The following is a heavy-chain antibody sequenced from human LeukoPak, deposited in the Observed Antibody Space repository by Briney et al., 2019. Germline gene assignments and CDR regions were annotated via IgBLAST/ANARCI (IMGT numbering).Heavy chain of an antibody. CDR1: GYTFTGYY. V-gene: IGHV1-24*01. CDR2: FDPEDGET. D-gene: IGHD6-19*01. J-gene: IGHJ4*02. CDR3: ATGLIAVAGPFNY. Sequence: ASVKVSCKASGYTFTGYYMHWVRQAPGKGLEWMGGFDPEDGETIYAQKFQGRVTMTEDTSTDTAYMELSSLRSEDTAVYYCATGLIAVAGPFNYWGQGTLVTVSS.